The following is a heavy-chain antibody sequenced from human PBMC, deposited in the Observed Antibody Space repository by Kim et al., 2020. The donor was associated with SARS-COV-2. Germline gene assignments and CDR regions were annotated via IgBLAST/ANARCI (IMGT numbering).Heavy chain of an antibody. D-gene: IGHD3-22*01. CDR2: INHSGST. V-gene: IGHV4-34*01. J-gene: IGHJ4*02. CDR1: GGSFSGYY. Sequence: SETLSLTCAVYGGSFSGYYWSWIRQPPGKGLEWIGEINHSGSTNYNPSLKSRVTISVDTSKNQFSLKLSSVTAADTAVYYCARELTYYYDSSGYYPNRIIDYWGQGTLVTVSS. CDR3: ARELTYYYDSSGYYPNRIIDY.